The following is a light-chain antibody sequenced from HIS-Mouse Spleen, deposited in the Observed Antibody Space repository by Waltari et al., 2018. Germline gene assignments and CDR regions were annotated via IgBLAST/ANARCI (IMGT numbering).Light chain of an antibody. CDR2: SNN. V-gene: IGLV1-44*01. Sequence: QSVLTQPPSASGTPGQRVTIPCSGSSSNIGSNPVNWYQQPPGTAPKLLIYSNNQRPSGVPDRFSGSKSGTSASLAISGLQSEDEADYYCAAWDDSLNGNYVFGTGTKVTVL. J-gene: IGLJ1*01. CDR3: AAWDDSLNGNYV. CDR1: SSNIGSNP.